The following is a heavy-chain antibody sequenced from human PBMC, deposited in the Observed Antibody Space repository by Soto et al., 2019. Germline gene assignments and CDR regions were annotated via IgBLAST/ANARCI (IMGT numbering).Heavy chain of an antibody. D-gene: IGHD1-26*01. Sequence: QVQLQESGPGLVKPSETLSLTCTVSGGTISSWYWSWIRQPPGKGLEWIGYIYYSGRTNCNPPLKSRVTISVDTSKNQFPLKLSSATAADTAVYYCARRYGSAIDYWGQGTLVTVSS. V-gene: IGHV4-59*08. CDR1: GGTISSWY. CDR2: IYYSGRT. J-gene: IGHJ4*02. CDR3: ARRYGSAIDY.